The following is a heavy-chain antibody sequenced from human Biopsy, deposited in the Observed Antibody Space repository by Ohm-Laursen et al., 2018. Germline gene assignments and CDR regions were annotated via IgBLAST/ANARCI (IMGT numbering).Heavy chain of an antibody. V-gene: IGHV3-23*01. D-gene: IGHD4-17*01. CDR1: GFTFSSYV. Sequence: SLRLSCAASGFTFSSYVMTWVRQAPGKGLEWVSVINTSGGSTHYAVSVKGRFTISRDNSKNTLYLRMNSLRAEGTAVYYCAKPADSYGSEFYFDYWGQGTLVTVSS. CDR2: INTSGGST. J-gene: IGHJ4*02. CDR3: AKPADSYGSEFYFDY.